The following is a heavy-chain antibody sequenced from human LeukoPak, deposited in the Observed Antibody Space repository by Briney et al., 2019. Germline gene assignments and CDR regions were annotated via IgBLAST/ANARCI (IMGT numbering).Heavy chain of an antibody. D-gene: IGHD5-24*01. CDR1: GYIFTNYW. J-gene: IGHJ4*02. V-gene: IGHV5-51*01. CDR2: IYPGDSDV. CDR3: AIFTRDAYSPLRH. Sequence: GESLKISCQTSGYIFTNYWSGCVRQMPAKGLEWLGVIYPGDSDVRYSPSFGGHVTISADKSSNTAYLRWSSLRASDTAIYCCAIFTRDAYSPLRHWGQGTLVTVSS.